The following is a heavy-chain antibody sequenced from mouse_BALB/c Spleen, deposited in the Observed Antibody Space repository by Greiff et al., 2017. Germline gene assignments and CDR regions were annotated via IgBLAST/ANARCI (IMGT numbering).Heavy chain of an antibody. D-gene: IGHD2-1*01. V-gene: IGHV5-17*02. CDR1: GFTFSSFG. CDR3: ARKEGNYEDAMDY. J-gene: IGHJ4*01. CDR2: ISSGSSTI. Sequence: EVMLVESGGGLVQPGGSRKLSCAASGFTFSSFGMHWVRQAPEKGLEWVAYISSGSSTIYYADTVKGRFTISRDNPKNTLFLQMTSLRSEDTAMYYCARKEGNYEDAMDYWGQGTSVTVSS.